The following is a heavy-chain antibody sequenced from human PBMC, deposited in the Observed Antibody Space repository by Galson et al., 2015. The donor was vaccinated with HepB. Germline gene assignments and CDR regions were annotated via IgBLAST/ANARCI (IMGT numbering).Heavy chain of an antibody. CDR2: ISAYNGNI. Sequence: SVKVSCKASGYTFNNYAISWVRQAPGQGLEWMGWISAYNGNIKYAQKFQGRVTMTTDTSTSTAYLDLRSLRSDDTAVYYCSRVRYSGSYGYFDYWGQGTLVTVSS. V-gene: IGHV1-18*01. CDR1: GYTFNNYA. D-gene: IGHD1-26*01. J-gene: IGHJ4*02. CDR3: SRVRYSGSYGYFDY.